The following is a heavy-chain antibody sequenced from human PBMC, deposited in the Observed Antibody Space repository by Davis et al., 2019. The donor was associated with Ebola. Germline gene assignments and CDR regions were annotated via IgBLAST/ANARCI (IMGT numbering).Heavy chain of an antibody. CDR1: GYTFNTYG. V-gene: IGHV1-3*01. CDR3: ARETDYGHFDY. D-gene: IGHD4-17*01. CDR2: INAGSGYT. J-gene: IGHJ4*02. Sequence: ASVKVSCKASGYTFNTYGMHWVRQAPGQRLEYMGWINAGSGYTHYLQNFQGRLTISRDTSTYTLYMEMSSLTSEDTAVYYCARETDYGHFDYWGQGTLVTVSS.